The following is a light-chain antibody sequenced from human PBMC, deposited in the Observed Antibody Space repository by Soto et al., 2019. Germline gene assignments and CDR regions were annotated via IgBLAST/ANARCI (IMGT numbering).Light chain of an antibody. CDR3: QKYNNWPWT. Sequence: EIVLTQSPATLSVSPWARATVSCRASQSIGDTLAWYQQKPGQGPRILIHGESTRATGFPDRLSGSGSGTELTLTISSLQSEDFAIYYCQKYNNWPWTFGQGTKVDI. V-gene: IGKV3-15*01. CDR2: GES. J-gene: IGKJ1*01. CDR1: QSIGDT.